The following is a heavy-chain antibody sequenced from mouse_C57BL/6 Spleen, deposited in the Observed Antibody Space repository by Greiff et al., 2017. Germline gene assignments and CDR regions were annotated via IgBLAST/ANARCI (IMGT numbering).Heavy chain of an antibody. CDR2: ISNLAYSI. V-gene: IGHV5-15*01. CDR1: GFPFSDYG. CDR3: ARQPNTVVATDYAMDY. D-gene: IGHD1-1*01. Sequence: EVHLVESGGGLVQPGGSLRLSCAVSGFPFSDYGMAWVRQAPRTGPEWVAFISNLAYSIYYADTVPGRFTISRENAKYTLYLERSSLKSEYTAMYYCARQPNTVVATDYAMDYWGQGTSVTVSS. J-gene: IGHJ4*01.